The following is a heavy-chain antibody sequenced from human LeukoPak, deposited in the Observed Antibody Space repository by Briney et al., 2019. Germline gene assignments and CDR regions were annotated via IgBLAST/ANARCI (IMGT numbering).Heavy chain of an antibody. CDR2: IYPGDSDT. J-gene: IGHJ3*02. V-gene: IGHV5-51*01. D-gene: IGHD3-10*01. CDR1: GYSFTSYW. CDR3: ARPRRRFGELCAFGI. Sequence: GESLKISCKGSGYSFTSYWIGWVRQMPGKGLEWMGIIYPGDSDTRYSPSFQGQVTISADKSISTAYLQWSSLKASDTAMYYCARPRRRFGELCAFGIWGQGTMVTVSS.